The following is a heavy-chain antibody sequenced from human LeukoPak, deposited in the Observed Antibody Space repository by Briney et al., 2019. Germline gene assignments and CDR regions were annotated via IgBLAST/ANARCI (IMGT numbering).Heavy chain of an antibody. CDR3: ARVEGDTAMPHGAFDI. CDR2: IYHSGST. J-gene: IGHJ3*02. Sequence: SGTLSLTCAVSGVSISSSSWWSWVRQPPGKGLEWIGEIYHSGSTNYNPSLKSRVTISVDKSKNQFSLKLSSVTAADTAVYYCARVEGDTAMPHGAFDIWGQGTMVTVSS. V-gene: IGHV4-4*02. CDR1: GVSISSSSW. D-gene: IGHD5-18*01.